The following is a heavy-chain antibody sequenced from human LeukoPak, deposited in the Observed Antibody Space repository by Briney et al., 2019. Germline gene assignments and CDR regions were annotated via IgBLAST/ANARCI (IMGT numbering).Heavy chain of an antibody. J-gene: IGHJ6*03. Sequence: GGTLRLSCAASGFIFNIYGMNWVRQAPGKGLEWVSSISGSSSYIYYADSVKGRFTISRHNAKNSLYLQMNSLRAEDTAVYYCAKNFSPTIFGVVTHYYYYYMDVWGKGTTVTVSS. D-gene: IGHD3-3*01. CDR2: ISGSSSYI. CDR1: GFIFNIYG. CDR3: AKNFSPTIFGVVTHYYYYYMDV. V-gene: IGHV3-21*04.